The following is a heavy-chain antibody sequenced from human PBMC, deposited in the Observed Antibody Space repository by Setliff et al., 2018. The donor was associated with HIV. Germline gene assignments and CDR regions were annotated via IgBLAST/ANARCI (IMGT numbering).Heavy chain of an antibody. CDR3: ARDFKRYNSPCRFDP. D-gene: IGHD1-1*01. V-gene: IGHV4-61*02. CDR2: IYTSGST. J-gene: IGHJ5*02. CDR1: GGSISSGIYY. Sequence: PSETLSLTCTVSGGSISSGIYYWSWIRQPAGKGLEWIGRIYTSGSTKYNPSLESRVTISVDTSNNQFSLKLSSVTAADTAVYYCARDFKRYNSPCRFDPWGQGILVTVSS.